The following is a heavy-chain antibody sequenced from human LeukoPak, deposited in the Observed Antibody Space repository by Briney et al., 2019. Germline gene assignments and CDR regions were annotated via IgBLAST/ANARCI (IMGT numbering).Heavy chain of an antibody. CDR3: ATLRCSGGICNSNQDF. Sequence: GGSLRLSCAASGFTFSSYALHWVRQAPGKGLEWVAVISSDGSNKYYADAVKGRFTISRDNSKNTIYLQMNSLRDEDTAVYYCATLRCSGGICNSNQDFWGQGSLVTVSS. CDR1: GFTFSSYA. CDR2: ISSDGSNK. D-gene: IGHD2-15*01. V-gene: IGHV3-30-3*01. J-gene: IGHJ4*02.